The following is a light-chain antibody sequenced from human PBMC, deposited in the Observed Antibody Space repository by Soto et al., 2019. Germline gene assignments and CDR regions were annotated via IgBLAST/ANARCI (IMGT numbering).Light chain of an antibody. V-gene: IGKV1-6*01. CDR2: AAS. CDR3: LQDYFYPRT. J-gene: IGKJ1*01. CDR1: QGIRKD. Sequence: IQMTQSPSLLSAFVGDSVTITCRASQGIRKDLGWYQQKPGKAPKLLIYAASSLQSGVPSRFSGSGSGTDFTLTISSLQPEDFATYYCLQDYFYPRTFGQGTKVDIK.